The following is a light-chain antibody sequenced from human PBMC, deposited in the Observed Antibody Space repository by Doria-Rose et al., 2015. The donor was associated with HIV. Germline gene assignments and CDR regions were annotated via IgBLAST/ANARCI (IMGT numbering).Light chain of an antibody. CDR2: GAS. CDR1: QSVSSSY. Sequence: TQSPGTLSLSQGERATLSCRASQSVSSSYLAWYQQKPGQAPRLLIYGASSRATGIPDRFSGSGAGTDFTLTISRLEPEDFAMYYCQQYGTSLSITFGQGTRLEIK. CDR3: QQYGTSLSIT. V-gene: IGKV3-20*01. J-gene: IGKJ5*01.